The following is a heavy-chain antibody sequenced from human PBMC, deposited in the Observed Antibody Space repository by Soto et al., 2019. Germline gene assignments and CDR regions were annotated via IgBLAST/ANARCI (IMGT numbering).Heavy chain of an antibody. CDR2: INHSGST. Sequence: LSLTCAVYGGSFSGYYWSWIRQPPGKGLEWIGEINHSGSTNYNPSLKSRVTISVDTSKNQFSLKLSSVTAADTAVYYCAREGVTMVWEPYYYSSAMDVWGQGTTVTV. V-gene: IGHV4-34*01. D-gene: IGHD3-10*01. CDR3: AREGVTMVWEPYYYSSAMDV. J-gene: IGHJ6*02. CDR1: GGSFSGYY.